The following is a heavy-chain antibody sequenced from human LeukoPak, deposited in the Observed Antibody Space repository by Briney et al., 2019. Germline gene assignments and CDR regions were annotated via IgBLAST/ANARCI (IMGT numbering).Heavy chain of an antibody. Sequence: SETLSLTCTVSGASISAFHWTWFRQPAGKGLEWIGLIYSSGSTLFNPSLKSRVAMSVDLTKNQRSLKLTSVTAADTAMYYCARKDGDYWGRGTLVTVSS. CDR1: GASISAFH. CDR3: ARKDGDY. V-gene: IGHV4-4*07. CDR2: IYSSGST. J-gene: IGHJ4*02.